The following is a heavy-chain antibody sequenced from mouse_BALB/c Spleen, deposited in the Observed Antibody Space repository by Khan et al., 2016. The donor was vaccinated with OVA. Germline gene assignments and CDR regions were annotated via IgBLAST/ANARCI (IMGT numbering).Heavy chain of an antibody. D-gene: IGHD4-1*01. CDR3: ATHLTGSFAY. J-gene: IGHJ3*01. Sequence: EVKLMESGGDLVKSGGSLKLSCAASGFTFSPYSMSWVRPTPDKRLEWVATINSDGDYTYYPDSVEGRFNISRDNAKNTLYLQMNSLKSEDTAMYYCATHLTGSFAYWGQGTLVTVSA. CDR1: GFTFSPYS. V-gene: IGHV5-6*01. CDR2: INSDGDYT.